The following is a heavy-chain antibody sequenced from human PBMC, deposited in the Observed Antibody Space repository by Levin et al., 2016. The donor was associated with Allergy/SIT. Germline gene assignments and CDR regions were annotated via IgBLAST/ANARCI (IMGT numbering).Heavy chain of an antibody. CDR3: ARHSAARPKGRRFDP. CDR1: GGSISSSSYY. Sequence: SETLSLTCTVSGGSISSSSYYWGWIRQPPGKGLEWIGSIYYSGSTYYNPSLKSRVTISVDTSKNQFSLKLSSVTAADTAVYYCARHSAARPKGRRFDPWGQGTLVTVSS. CDR2: IYYSGST. D-gene: IGHD6-6*01. J-gene: IGHJ5*02. V-gene: IGHV4-39*01.